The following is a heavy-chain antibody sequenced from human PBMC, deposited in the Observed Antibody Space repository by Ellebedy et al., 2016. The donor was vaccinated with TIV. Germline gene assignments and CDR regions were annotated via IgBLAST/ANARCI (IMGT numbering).Heavy chain of an antibody. V-gene: IGHV4-39*01. D-gene: IGHD2-2*01. Sequence: SETLSLXXTVSGGSISNSVYYWGWLRQPPGKGLEWIGSIYYSRTTHYNPSLKSRVTISVDTSKNQFSLKLSSVTAADTSVFYCARQGYCSSTNCPNGWFDPWGQGTLVTVSS. J-gene: IGHJ5*02. CDR3: ARQGYCSSTNCPNGWFDP. CDR1: GGSISNSVYY. CDR2: IYYSRTT.